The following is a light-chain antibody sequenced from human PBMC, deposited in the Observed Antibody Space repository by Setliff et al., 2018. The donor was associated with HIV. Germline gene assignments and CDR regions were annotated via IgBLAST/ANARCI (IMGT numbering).Light chain of an antibody. CDR1: NIGSKS. CDR2: DDN. CDR3: QVWDSSSDLVV. J-gene: IGLJ2*01. V-gene: IGLV3-21*03. Sequence: LTQAPSVSVAPGKTARITCGGNNIGSKSVHWYQQKPGQAPVLVVYDDNDRPSGIPERFSGSNSGNTATLTISRVEAGDEADYYCQVWDSSSDLVVFGGGTK.